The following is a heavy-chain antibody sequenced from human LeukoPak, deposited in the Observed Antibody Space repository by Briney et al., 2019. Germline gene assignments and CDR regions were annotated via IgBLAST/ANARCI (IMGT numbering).Heavy chain of an antibody. CDR3: AKDNIVVVPAALGYPLYYFDY. J-gene: IGHJ4*02. CDR1: GFTFSSYA. CDR2: ISGSGGST. Sequence: PGGSLRLSCAASGFTFSSYAMSWVRQAPGKGLEWVSAISGSGGSTYYADSVKGRFTISRDNSKNTLYLQMNSLRAEDTAVYYCAKDNIVVVPAALGYPLYYFDYWGQGTLVTVSS. V-gene: IGHV3-23*01. D-gene: IGHD2-2*01.